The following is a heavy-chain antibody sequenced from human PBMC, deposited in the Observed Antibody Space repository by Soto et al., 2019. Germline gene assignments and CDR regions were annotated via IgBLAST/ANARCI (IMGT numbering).Heavy chain of an antibody. CDR1: GGSISEKY. Sequence: SSETLSLTCIVSGGSISEKYWNWVRQPPGKGLEWIGLIFANGHTDYNPSLKSRVTISQDTSSNQFSLTMNSVSASDTAVYYCARDWGPYWFDSWGQGILVTVS. J-gene: IGHJ5*01. CDR2: IFANGHT. V-gene: IGHV4-4*07. CDR3: ARDWGPYWFDS. D-gene: IGHD3-16*01.